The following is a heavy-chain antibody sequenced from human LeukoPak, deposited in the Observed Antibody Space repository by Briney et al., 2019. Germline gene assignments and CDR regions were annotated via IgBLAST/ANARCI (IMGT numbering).Heavy chain of an antibody. J-gene: IGHJ4*02. D-gene: IGHD3-10*01. CDR3: ARDYYGSGSYYHPKNY. CDR1: GGSISSSSYY. CDR2: IYYGGST. V-gene: IGHV4-39*07. Sequence: SETLSLTCTVSGGSISSSSYYWGWIRQSPGKGLEWIGSIYYGGSTYYNPSLKSRVTISVDTSKNQFSLKLSSVTAADTAVYYCARDYYGSGSYYHPKNYWGQGTLVTVSS.